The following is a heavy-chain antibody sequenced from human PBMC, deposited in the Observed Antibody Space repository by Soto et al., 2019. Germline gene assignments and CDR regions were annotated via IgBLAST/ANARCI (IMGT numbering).Heavy chain of an antibody. CDR2: IYYSGST. V-gene: IGHV4-39*01. J-gene: IGHJ4*02. Sequence: SETLSLTCTVSGGSISSSSYYWGWIRQPPGKGLEWIGSIYYSGSTYYNPSLKSRVTISVDTSKNQFSLKLSSVTAADTAVYYCARSEGGFWCGYYLLWGQGTLVTVSS. D-gene: IGHD3-3*01. CDR1: GGSISSSSYY. CDR3: ARSEGGFWCGYYLL.